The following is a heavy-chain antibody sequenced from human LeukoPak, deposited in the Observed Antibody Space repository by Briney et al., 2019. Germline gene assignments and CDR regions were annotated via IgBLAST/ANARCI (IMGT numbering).Heavy chain of an antibody. D-gene: IGHD2-2*01. CDR3: ARRTGDTRFCSRFSCFLPDY. V-gene: IGHV3-30*01. J-gene: IGHJ4*02. CDR2: ISKGGTE. Sequence: GGSLRLSCAASGFTFSSYAMHWVRQAPGKGLEWVASISKGGTEFYADSVKGRFAISRDTSTNTLSLQMDSLRAEDTAVYFCARRTGDTRFCSRFSCFLPDYWGQGTLVTVSS. CDR1: GFTFSSYA.